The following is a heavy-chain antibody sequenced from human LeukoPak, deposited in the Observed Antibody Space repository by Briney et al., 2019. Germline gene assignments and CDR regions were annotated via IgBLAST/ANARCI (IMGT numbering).Heavy chain of an antibody. CDR2: IIPIFGTA. CDR3: ARGYGYNYSCDY. D-gene: IGHD5-24*01. Sequence: VTSVKLSCTAPGGTFSSYAISWVRQAPCQGNAWIGGIIPIFGTANYAQKFPGRVTITTDESTTSAYLALSRLSSEARTVSCFARGYGYNYSCDYWGQGTLVSVLS. J-gene: IGHJ4*02. CDR1: GGTFSSYA. V-gene: IGHV1-69*05.